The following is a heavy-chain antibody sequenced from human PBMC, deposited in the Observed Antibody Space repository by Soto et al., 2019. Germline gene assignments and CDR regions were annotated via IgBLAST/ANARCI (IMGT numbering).Heavy chain of an antibody. CDR1: GGSFRNNA. CDR2: ILPVYDTT. V-gene: IGHV1-69*06. Sequence: QEKLVQTGAEVKPPGSSVKVSCKISGGSFRNNAFSWVRQATGQGLEWMGQILPVYDTTKYARKFEGRVTITADKSTTTIHMELETVRSDDTAVYYCARMRGMLLGAFDVWGQGTTVSVSS. J-gene: IGHJ3*01. D-gene: IGHD3-16*01. CDR3: ARMRGMLLGAFDV.